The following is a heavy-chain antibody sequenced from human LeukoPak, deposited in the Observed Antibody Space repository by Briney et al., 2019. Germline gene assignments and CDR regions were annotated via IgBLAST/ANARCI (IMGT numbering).Heavy chain of an antibody. CDR1: GFTFSSYW. D-gene: IGHD1-26*01. CDR3: ARDQGGGAAPYFDY. V-gene: IGHV3-7*01. CDR2: IKQDGSEK. Sequence: PGGSLRLSCAASGFTFSSYWMSWVRQAPGKGLEWVANIKQDGSEKYYVDSVKGRFTISRDNAKNSLYLQMNSLRAEDTAVYYCARDQGGGAAPYFDYWGQGTLVTVSS. J-gene: IGHJ4*02.